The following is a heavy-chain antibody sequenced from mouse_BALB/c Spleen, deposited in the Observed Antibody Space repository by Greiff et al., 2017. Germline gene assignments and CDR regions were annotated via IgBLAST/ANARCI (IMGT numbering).Heavy chain of an antibody. CDR1: GYSITSDYA. V-gene: IGHV3-2*02. J-gene: IGHJ4*01. CDR2: ISYSGST. Sequence: EVHLVESGPGLVKPSQSLSLTCTVTGYSITSDYAWNWIRQFPGNTLEWMGYISYSGSTSYNPSLKSRISITRDTSKNQFIKQLNSVTTENTATYYCARSGYAYYAMDNWGQGTAVTVSS. D-gene: IGHD3-1*01. CDR3: ARSGYAYYAMDN.